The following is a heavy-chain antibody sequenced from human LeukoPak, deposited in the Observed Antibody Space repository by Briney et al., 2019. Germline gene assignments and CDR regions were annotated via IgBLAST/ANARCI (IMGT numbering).Heavy chain of an antibody. D-gene: IGHD3-3*01. CDR2: INSNSGGT. V-gene: IGHV1-2*02. Sequence: ASVKVSCKTSGYTFTGYYIHWVRQAPGQGLEWMGWINSNSGGTNYAQKFQGRVTMTRDTSISTAYMELSRLRSDDTAVYYCARDGMDFWSGYYYYYYYMDVWGKGTTVTVSS. CDR1: GYTFTGYY. J-gene: IGHJ6*03. CDR3: ARDGMDFWSGYYYYYYYMDV.